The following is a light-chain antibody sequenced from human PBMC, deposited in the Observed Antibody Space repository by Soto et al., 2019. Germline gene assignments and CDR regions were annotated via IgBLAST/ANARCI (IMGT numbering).Light chain of an antibody. CDR3: QHFGNSLWT. Sequence: EIVLTQSPATLSLSPGERATLSCRASQSVSSYLAWYQQKPGQAPRLLIYDASNRATGIPARFSGSGSGTDLTLTISGLEPEDFAVYYCQHFGNSLWTFGQGTKVDI. J-gene: IGKJ1*01. CDR1: QSVSSY. CDR2: DAS. V-gene: IGKV3-11*01.